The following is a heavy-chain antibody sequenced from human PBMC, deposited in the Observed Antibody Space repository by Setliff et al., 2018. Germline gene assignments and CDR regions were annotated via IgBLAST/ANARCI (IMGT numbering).Heavy chain of an antibody. CDR1: GYTFSDYW. V-gene: IGHV5-51*01. J-gene: IGHJ4*02. CDR2: IYPGDSDT. D-gene: IGHD2-15*01. Sequence: LKISCRGSGYTFSDYWIGWVRQMPGKGLEWMGIIYPGDSDTRYSPSFQGQVTFSADKSISTAYLQWSSLKASGTATYYCARVVGADGIGIDYWGQGTVVTVSS. CDR3: ARVVGADGIGIDY.